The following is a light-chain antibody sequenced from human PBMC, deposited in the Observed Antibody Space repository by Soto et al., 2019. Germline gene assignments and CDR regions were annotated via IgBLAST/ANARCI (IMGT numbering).Light chain of an antibody. CDR1: QSVSSSY. CDR2: GAS. J-gene: IGKJ4*01. Sequence: EIVLTQSPGTLSLSPGERATLSCRASQSVSSSYLAWYQQKPGQAPRLLISGASNRATGIPERFSGSGSGTDFTLTITRLEPEDFAVYYCQQYDNSFSFGGGTKVEIK. V-gene: IGKV3-20*01. CDR3: QQYDNSFS.